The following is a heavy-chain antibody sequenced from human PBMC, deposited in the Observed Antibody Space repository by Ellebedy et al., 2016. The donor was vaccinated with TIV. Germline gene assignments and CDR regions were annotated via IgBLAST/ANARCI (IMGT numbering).Heavy chain of an antibody. CDR2: IWYDGSNK. J-gene: IGHJ4*02. Sequence: GESLKIYCAASGFTFSSYGMHWVRQAPGKGLEWVAVIWYDGSNKYYADSVKGRFTISRDNSKNTLYLQMNSRRAEDTAVYYCARGRDGYNYFDYWGQGTLVTVSS. CDR3: ARGRDGYNYFDY. V-gene: IGHV3-33*01. CDR1: GFTFSSYG. D-gene: IGHD5-24*01.